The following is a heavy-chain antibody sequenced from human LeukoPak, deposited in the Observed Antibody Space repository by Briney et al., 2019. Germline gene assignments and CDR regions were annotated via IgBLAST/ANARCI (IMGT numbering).Heavy chain of an antibody. V-gene: IGHV3-30*03. CDR1: GFTFSSYG. Sequence: GGSLRLSCAASGFTFSSYGMHGVRQAPGKGLEGVAVISYDGSDKYYADSVKGRFIISRDNSKNTLYLQMNSLRAEDTAVYYCARAEDSSGWYFLYWGQGTLVTVSS. CDR3: ARAEDSSGWYFLY. J-gene: IGHJ1*01. CDR2: ISYDGSDK. D-gene: IGHD6-19*01.